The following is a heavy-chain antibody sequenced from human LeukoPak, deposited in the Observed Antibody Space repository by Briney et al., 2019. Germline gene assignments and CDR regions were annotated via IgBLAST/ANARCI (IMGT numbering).Heavy chain of an antibody. Sequence: PGGSLRLSCPASGSTFGSYSMNWARQAPGKGLECVSSISISGSYMYYVDSVKGRFTITRDNAKISVYLQMNSLRAEDTAVYYCARDLAVRFVEWPPGYYYYYGMDVWGQGTTVTVSS. J-gene: IGHJ6*02. CDR2: ISISGSYM. V-gene: IGHV3-21*01. CDR3: ARDLAVRFVEWPPGYYYYYGMDV. CDR1: GSTFGSYS. D-gene: IGHD3-3*01.